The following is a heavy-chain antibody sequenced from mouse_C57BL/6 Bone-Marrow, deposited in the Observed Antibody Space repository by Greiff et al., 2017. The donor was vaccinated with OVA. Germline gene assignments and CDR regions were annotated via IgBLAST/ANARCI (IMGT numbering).Heavy chain of an antibody. CDR3: ARGWLPYAMDY. V-gene: IGHV1-53*01. J-gene: IGHJ4*01. CDR1: GYTFTSYW. CDR2: INPRNGGT. D-gene: IGHD2-3*01. Sequence: QVQLQQPGTELVKPGASVKLSCKASGYTFTSYWIHWVKQRPGQGLEWIGHINPRNGGTDYSEKFKSKATLTVDKSSSTAYMQLSSLSSEESAAYYCARGWLPYAMDYWGQGTSVTVSA.